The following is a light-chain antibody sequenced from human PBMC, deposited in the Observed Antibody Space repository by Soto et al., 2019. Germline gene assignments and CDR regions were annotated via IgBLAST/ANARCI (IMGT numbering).Light chain of an antibody. CDR3: SSARSYIHVV. V-gene: IGLV2-23*02. CDR2: EVN. Sequence: QPASVSGSPGQSITISCTGTSSYVGSDNLVSWFQQHPGKAPKLMIYEVNKRPSGVSNRFSGSKSGNTASLTISGLQAEDEADYYCSSARSYIHVVFGGGTKLTDL. J-gene: IGLJ2*01. CDR1: SSYVGSDNL.